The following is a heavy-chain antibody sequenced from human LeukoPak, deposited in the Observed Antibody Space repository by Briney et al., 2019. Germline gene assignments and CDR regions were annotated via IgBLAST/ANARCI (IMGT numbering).Heavy chain of an antibody. CDR2: ISYDGSNK. CDR3: ARDFSPGDGSGSYLTHY. J-gene: IGHJ4*02. CDR1: GFTFSSYA. V-gene: IGHV3-30-3*01. D-gene: IGHD3-10*01. Sequence: GGPLRLSCAASGFTFSSYAMHWVRQAPGKGLEWVAVISYDGSNKYYADSVKGRFTISRDNSKNTLYLQMNSLRAEDTAVYYCARDFSPGDGSGSYLTHYWGQGTLVTVSS.